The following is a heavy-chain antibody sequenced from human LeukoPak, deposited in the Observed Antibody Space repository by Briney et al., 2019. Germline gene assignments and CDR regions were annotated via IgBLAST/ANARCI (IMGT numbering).Heavy chain of an antibody. CDR1: GFTFSSYA. CDR2: ISGSGVST. J-gene: IGHJ5*02. Sequence: GGCLRLSCAAFGFTFSSYAMSWVRQAPGKGLGWVSAISGSGVSTYYADSVKGRFTISRDNSKNTLYLQMNSLRAEDTAVYYCAKTQLTYYDFWSGYYAPSWGQGTLVTVSS. D-gene: IGHD3-3*01. CDR3: AKTQLTYYDFWSGYYAPS. V-gene: IGHV3-23*01.